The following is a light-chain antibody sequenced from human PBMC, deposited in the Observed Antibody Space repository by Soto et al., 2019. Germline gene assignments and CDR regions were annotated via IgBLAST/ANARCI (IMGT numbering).Light chain of an antibody. CDR1: QTINSRY. CDR3: HHYANPPPNN. Sequence: EIVLTQSPGTLSLSPGERATLSCRDSQTINSRYLAWYQQKPGQAPRLLIYGASSRATAIPDRFSGSGSGTDVTLTINSPEPEDFAAYYWHHYANPPPNNFGQGTRLETK. V-gene: IGKV3-20*01. J-gene: IGKJ5*01. CDR2: GAS.